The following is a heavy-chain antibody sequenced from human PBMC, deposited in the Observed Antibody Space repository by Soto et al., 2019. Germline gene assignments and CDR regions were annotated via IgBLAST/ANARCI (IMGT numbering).Heavy chain of an antibody. CDR2: IIPIFGTA. Sequence: SVKVSCEASGGTFSISAISWVRQAPGQGLEWMGGIIPIFGTANYAQKFQGRVTITADESTSTAYMELSSLRSEDTAVYYCARRDGTTLIDYWGQGTLVTVSS. CDR1: GGTFSISA. J-gene: IGHJ4*02. CDR3: ARRDGTTLIDY. V-gene: IGHV1-69*13. D-gene: IGHD1-7*01.